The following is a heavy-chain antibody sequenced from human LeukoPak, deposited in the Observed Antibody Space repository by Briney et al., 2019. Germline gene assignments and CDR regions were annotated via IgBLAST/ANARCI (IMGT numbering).Heavy chain of an antibody. D-gene: IGHD1-7*01. J-gene: IGHJ3*02. V-gene: IGHV1-46*01. CDR2: FNPSGGST. Sequence: ASVKVSCKASGDTFSRYSISWVRQAPGQGLEWMGIFNPSGGSTSYAQKFQGRVTMTRDTSTSTVYMELSSLRSEDTAVYYCARDQDWNYAFDIWGQGTMVTVSS. CDR1: GDTFSRYS. CDR3: ARDQDWNYAFDI.